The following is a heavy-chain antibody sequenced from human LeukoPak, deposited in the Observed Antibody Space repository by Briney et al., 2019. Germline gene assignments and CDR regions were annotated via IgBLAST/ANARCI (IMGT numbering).Heavy chain of an antibody. CDR1: GDSVSSINGA. J-gene: IGHJ4*02. CDR3: ARDVATTGWYTFDY. V-gene: IGHV6-1*01. D-gene: IGHD6-19*01. Sequence: SQTLSLTCAISGDSVSSINGAWNWVRQSPSRGLEWLGRTYYRSKWYSDYAVPIQGRISINPDTSKNQFTLHLFSVTPDDTAVYYCARDVATTGWYTFDYWGQGTRVTVSS. CDR2: TYYRSKWYS.